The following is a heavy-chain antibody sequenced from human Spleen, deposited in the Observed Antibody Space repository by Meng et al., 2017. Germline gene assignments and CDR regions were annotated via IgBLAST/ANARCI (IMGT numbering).Heavy chain of an antibody. Sequence: RQQRGADPLSPPGTPSPPCVLSGVSFTEDCWTSSPQRPSKGVECICVIKHAASTTYNPTLECRATKSLDTSQNNRSLKLCSVTAADSAAYYCARVPSTMAHDFDYWGQGTLVTVSS. CDR2: IKHAAST. D-gene: IGHD5-24*01. J-gene: IGHJ4*02. CDR3: ARVPSTMAHDFDY. V-gene: IGHV4-34*01. CDR1: GVSFTEDC.